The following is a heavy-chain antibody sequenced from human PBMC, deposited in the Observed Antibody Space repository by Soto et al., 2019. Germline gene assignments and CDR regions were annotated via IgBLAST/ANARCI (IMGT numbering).Heavy chain of an antibody. CDR2: IYYSGST. CDR1: GGSISSGGYY. J-gene: IGHJ4*02. Sequence: PSETLSLTCTVSGGSISSGGYYWSWIRQHPGKGLEWIGYIYYSGSTYYNPSLKSRVTISVDTSKNQFSLKLNSVTAADTAVYYCARDRVMLTFGGASEEWGIDSWGQGTLVTVSS. CDR3: ARDRVMLTFGGASEEWGIDS. V-gene: IGHV4-31*03. D-gene: IGHD3-16*01.